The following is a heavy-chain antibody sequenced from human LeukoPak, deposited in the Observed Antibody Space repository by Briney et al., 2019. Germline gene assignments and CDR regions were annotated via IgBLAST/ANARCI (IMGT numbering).Heavy chain of an antibody. Sequence: SETLSLTCAVYGGSFSGYYWSWIRQPPGKGLEWIGEINHSGSTNYNPSLKSRVTISVDTSKNQFSLKLSSVTAADTAVYYCARGQKQWLAFYYYYYYMDVWGKGTTVTISS. CDR3: ARGQKQWLAFYYYYYYMDV. J-gene: IGHJ6*03. D-gene: IGHD6-19*01. V-gene: IGHV4-34*01. CDR1: GGSFSGYY. CDR2: INHSGST.